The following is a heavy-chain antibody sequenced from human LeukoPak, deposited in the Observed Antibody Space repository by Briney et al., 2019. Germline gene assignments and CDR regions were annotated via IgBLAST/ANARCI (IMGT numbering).Heavy chain of an antibody. Sequence: GGSLRLSCVASGFTFGTYWMSWVRQAPGQGLEWVANIKQDGSEKYFVGSVKGRFTISRDNAKNSLYLQMNSLRAEDTAVYYCARDFARDGYNQGEDYWGQGTLVTVSS. CDR2: IKQDGSEK. J-gene: IGHJ4*02. V-gene: IGHV3-7*01. CDR3: ARDFARDGYNQGEDY. D-gene: IGHD5-24*01. CDR1: GFTFGTYW.